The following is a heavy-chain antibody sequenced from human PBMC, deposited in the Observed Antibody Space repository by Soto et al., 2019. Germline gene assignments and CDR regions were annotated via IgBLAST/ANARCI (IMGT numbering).Heavy chain of an antibody. J-gene: IGHJ4*02. D-gene: IGHD2-21*02. Sequence: QVQLVESGGGVVQPGRSLRLSCAASGFTFSSYGMHWIRQAPGKGLEWVAVISYDGRNKYYADSVKGRFTISRDNSKNXVDLQMNSLRGEDTAVYYCAKDLGFCGGDCYPDEYWGQGTRVTVSS. CDR2: ISYDGRNK. V-gene: IGHV3-30*18. CDR3: AKDLGFCGGDCYPDEY. CDR1: GFTFSSYG.